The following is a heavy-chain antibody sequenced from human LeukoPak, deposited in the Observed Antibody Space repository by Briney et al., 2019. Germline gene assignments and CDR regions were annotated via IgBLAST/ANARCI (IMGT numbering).Heavy chain of an antibody. V-gene: IGHV4-4*02. CDR3: ARAEVVGAHLRSGYFQH. Sequence: SETLSLTCAVSGGSISSSYWRSWVRQPPGKGLEWIGRIYHSGSTTYNPSLKSPVTISVDKSRNQFSLNLSSVTAADTAVYYCARAEVVGAHLRSGYFQHWGQGTLVIVSS. CDR1: GGSISSSYW. D-gene: IGHD1-26*01. J-gene: IGHJ1*01. CDR2: IYHSGST.